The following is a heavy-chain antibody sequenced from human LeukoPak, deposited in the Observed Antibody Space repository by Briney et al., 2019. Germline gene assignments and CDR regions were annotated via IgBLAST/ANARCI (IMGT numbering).Heavy chain of an antibody. CDR3: ARDIGGDDYGDYVWFDP. CDR1: GGSISSYY. D-gene: IGHD4-17*01. J-gene: IGHJ5*02. Sequence: PSETLSLTCTVSGGSISSYYWSWIRQPAGKGLEWSGRIYTSGSTNYNPSLKSRVTMSVDTSKNQFSLKLSSVTAADTAVYYCARDIGGDDYGDYVWFDPWGQGTLVTVSS. V-gene: IGHV4-4*07. CDR2: IYTSGST.